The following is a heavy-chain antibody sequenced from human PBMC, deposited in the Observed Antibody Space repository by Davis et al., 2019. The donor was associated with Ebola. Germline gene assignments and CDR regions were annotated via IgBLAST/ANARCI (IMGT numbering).Heavy chain of an antibody. CDR3: AKDQRVSV. J-gene: IGHJ4*02. V-gene: IGHV3-7*01. Sequence: GESLKISCAASGFTFNTCWMTWVRQAPGKGLEWVANIKQDGSEKYLVDSVKGRFTISRDNAGNSLYLQMNSLRAEDTAVYYCAKDQRVSVWGQGTLVTVSS. CDR2: IKQDGSEK. D-gene: IGHD1-1*01. CDR1: GFTFNTCW.